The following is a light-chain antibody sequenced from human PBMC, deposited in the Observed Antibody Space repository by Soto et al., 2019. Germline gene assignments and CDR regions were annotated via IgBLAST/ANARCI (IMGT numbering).Light chain of an antibody. V-gene: IGKV3-20*01. J-gene: IGKJ2*01. CDR1: QSVSSRN. Sequence: EIVLTQSPGTVSLSPGERATLSCRASQSVSSRNLAWYRQKPGQAPSLLIFGASNRATGIPDRFSGSGSGTDLTLTIRILDPQDCAVYSCLRYGDSPPAYTCGQGTKLEIK. CDR3: LRYGDSPPAYT. CDR2: GAS.